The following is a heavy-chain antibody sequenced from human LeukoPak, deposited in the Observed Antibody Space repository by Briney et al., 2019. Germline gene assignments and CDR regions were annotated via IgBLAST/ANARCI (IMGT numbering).Heavy chain of an antibody. Sequence: SETLSPTRTVSGGSISSSSYYWGWIRQPPGKGLEWIGSIYYSGSTYYNPSLKSRVTISVDTSKNQFSLKLSSVTAADTAVYYCARQYCSSTTCWAYFDYWGQGTLVTVSS. J-gene: IGHJ4*02. D-gene: IGHD2-2*01. CDR3: ARQYCSSTTCWAYFDY. CDR2: IYYSGST. V-gene: IGHV4-39*01. CDR1: GGSISSSSYY.